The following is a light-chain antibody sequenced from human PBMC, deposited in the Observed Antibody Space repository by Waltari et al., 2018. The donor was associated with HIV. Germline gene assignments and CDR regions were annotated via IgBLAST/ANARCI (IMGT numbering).Light chain of an antibody. V-gene: IGLV2-14*03. CDR2: DVS. Sequence: HSSLTQPASVAAPPGPPLTFPCNGTRSDVVAIKLVSWYQKHPGKAPRLIIYDVSHRPSGVSDRFSGAKSGNTASLTISGLQAEDEADYYCTSYASITSWVFGGGTKVTVL. CDR3: TSYASITSWV. CDR1: RSDVVAIKL. J-gene: IGLJ3*02.